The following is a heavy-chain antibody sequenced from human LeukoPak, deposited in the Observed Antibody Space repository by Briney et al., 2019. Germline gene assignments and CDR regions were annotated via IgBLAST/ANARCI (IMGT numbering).Heavy chain of an antibody. J-gene: IGHJ4*02. Sequence: GGSLRLSCAASGFTFSSYAMSWVRQAPGKGLEWVSAIGGSGGGTYYADSVKGRFTISRDNSKNTLYLQMNNLRAEDTAVYYCAKDSYSSSSGPVDYWGQGALVTVSS. CDR2: IGGSGGGT. D-gene: IGHD6-6*01. CDR3: AKDSYSSSSGPVDY. V-gene: IGHV3-23*01. CDR1: GFTFSSYA.